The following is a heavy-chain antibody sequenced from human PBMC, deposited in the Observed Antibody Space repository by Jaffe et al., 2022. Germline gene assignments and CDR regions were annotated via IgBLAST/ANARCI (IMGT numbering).Heavy chain of an antibody. CDR1: GFTFSSYE. V-gene: IGHV3-48*03. Sequence: EVQLVESGGGLVQPGGSLRLSCAASGFTFSSYEMNWVRQAPGKGLEWVSYISSSGSTIYYADSVKGRFTISRDNAKNSLYLQMNSLRAEDTAVYYCARGHPYRYSSSLFDYWGQGTLVTVSS. CDR2: ISSSGSTI. D-gene: IGHD6-13*01. J-gene: IGHJ4*02. CDR3: ARGHPYRYSSSLFDY.